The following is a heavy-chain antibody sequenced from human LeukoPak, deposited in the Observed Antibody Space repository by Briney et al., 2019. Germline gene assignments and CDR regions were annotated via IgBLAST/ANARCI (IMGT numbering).Heavy chain of an antibody. D-gene: IGHD5-12*01. CDR3: ARHWWSDGYDLDY. CDR2: INQDGTEE. CDR1: GYTFRNYW. Sequence: GGSLRLSCAASGYTFRNYWMSWVRQVPGKGLEWVANINQDGTEETYVDSVKGRFTISRDNAKTSLYLQMNSLRAEDTAVYYCARHWWSDGYDLDYWGQGTLVTVSS. J-gene: IGHJ4*02. V-gene: IGHV3-7*03.